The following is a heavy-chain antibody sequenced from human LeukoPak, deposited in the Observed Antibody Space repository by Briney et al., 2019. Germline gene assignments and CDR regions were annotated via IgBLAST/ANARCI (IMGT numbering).Heavy chain of an antibody. J-gene: IGHJ4*02. CDR3: ARGAAGSSSWYYFDY. CDR2: ISAYNGNT. V-gene: IGHV1-18*01. CDR1: GYTFTSYG. D-gene: IGHD6-13*01. Sequence: ASVKVSCKASGYTFTSYGISWVRQAPGQGLEWMGWISAYNGNTNYAQELQGRVTMTTDTSTSTAYMELRSLRSDDTAVYYCARGAAGSSSWYYFDYWGQGTLVTVSS.